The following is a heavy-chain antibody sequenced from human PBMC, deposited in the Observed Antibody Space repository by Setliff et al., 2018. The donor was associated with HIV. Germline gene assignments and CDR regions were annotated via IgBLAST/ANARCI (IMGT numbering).Heavy chain of an antibody. Sequence: PPGEGLEWIGEINHSGNTNYNPSLKSRVTMSGDTSKNQFSLNLTSVTAADTAVYFCARGLGRGSGTYYNPPGYWGPGTLVTVSS. D-gene: IGHD3-10*01. V-gene: IGHV4-34*01. CDR3: ARGLGRGSGTYYNPPGY. J-gene: IGHJ4*02. CDR2: INHSGNT.